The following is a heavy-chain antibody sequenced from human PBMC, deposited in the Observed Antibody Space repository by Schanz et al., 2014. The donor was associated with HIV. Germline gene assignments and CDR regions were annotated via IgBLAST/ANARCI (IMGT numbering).Heavy chain of an antibody. CDR3: VRLELSYWYFDL. V-gene: IGHV4-31*03. CDR1: GGSISSGGYY. D-gene: IGHD3-3*01. CDR2: INHSGST. J-gene: IGHJ2*01. Sequence: QVQLQESGPGLVKPSQTLSLTCTVSGGSISSGGYYWSWIRQHPGKGLEWIGEINHSGSTNYNPSLKSRVTISVDTSKNQFSLNLNSVTAADTAVYYCVRLELSYWYFDLWGRGTLVTVSS.